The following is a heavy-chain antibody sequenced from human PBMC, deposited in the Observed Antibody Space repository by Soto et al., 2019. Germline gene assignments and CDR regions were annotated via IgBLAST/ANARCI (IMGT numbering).Heavy chain of an antibody. CDR2: ISAYNGNT. V-gene: IGHV1-18*01. CDR1: GYTFTSYG. J-gene: IGHJ4*02. D-gene: IGHD3-10*01. Sequence: QVQLVQSGAEVKKPGASVKVSCKASGYTFTSYGISWVRQAPGQGLEWMAWISAYNGNTNYAQKLQGRVTMTTDTSTSTAYMELRSLRSDDTAVYYCARSNRITMVRGVSYYFDYWGQGTLVTVSS. CDR3: ARSNRITMVRGVSYYFDY.